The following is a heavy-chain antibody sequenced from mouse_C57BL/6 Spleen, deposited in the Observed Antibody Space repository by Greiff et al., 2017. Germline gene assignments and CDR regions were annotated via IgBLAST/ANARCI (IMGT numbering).Heavy chain of an antibody. CDR3: AIYYDYGEFAY. D-gene: IGHD2-4*01. CDR1: GYTFTDYY. V-gene: IGHV1-26*01. Sequence: EVQLQQSGPELVKPGASVKISCKASGYTFTDYYMNWVKQSHGKSLEWIGDINPNNGGTSYNQKFKGKATLTVDKSSSTAYMELRSLTSEDSAVYYCAIYYDYGEFAYWGQGTLVTVSA. CDR2: INPNNGGT. J-gene: IGHJ3*01.